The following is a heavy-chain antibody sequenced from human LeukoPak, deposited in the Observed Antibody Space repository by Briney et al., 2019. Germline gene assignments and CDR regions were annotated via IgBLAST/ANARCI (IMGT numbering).Heavy chain of an antibody. Sequence: ASVKVSCKVSGYTLTELSMHWVRQAPGKGLEWMGGFDPEDGETIYAQKFQGRVTITRDTSASTAYMELSSLRSEDTAVYYCARGSGFDYWGQGTLVTVSS. V-gene: IGHV1-24*01. J-gene: IGHJ4*02. D-gene: IGHD6-19*01. CDR1: GYTLTELS. CDR2: FDPEDGET. CDR3: ARGSGFDY.